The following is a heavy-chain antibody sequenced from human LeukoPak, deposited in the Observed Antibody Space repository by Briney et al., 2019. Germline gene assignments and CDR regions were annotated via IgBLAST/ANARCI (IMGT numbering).Heavy chain of an antibody. Sequence: ASVKVSCKASGYTFTSYGITWVRQAPGQGLEWMGWISSCNGNTNYAQKVQGRVTMTTDTSTSTAYMELRSLRSDDTAVYYCARVFPSSGWYNLYYWGLGTLVTVSS. CDR3: ARVFPSSGWYNLYY. J-gene: IGHJ4*02. CDR1: GYTFTSYG. D-gene: IGHD6-19*01. V-gene: IGHV1-18*01. CDR2: ISSCNGNT.